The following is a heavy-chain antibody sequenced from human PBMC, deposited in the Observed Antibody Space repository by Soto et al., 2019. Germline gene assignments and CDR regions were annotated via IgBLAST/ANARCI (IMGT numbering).Heavy chain of an antibody. CDR1: GGTFSSYA. D-gene: IGHD2-15*01. CDR2: IIPIFGTA. V-gene: IGHV1-69*13. CDR3: ARDIVVVVAATPYYYYGMDV. Sequence: GASVKVSCKASGGTFSSYAISWVRQAPGQGLEWMGGIIPIFGTANYAQKFQGRVTITADESTSTAHMELSSLRSEDTAVYYCARDIVVVVAATPYYYYGMDVWGQGTTVTVSS. J-gene: IGHJ6*02.